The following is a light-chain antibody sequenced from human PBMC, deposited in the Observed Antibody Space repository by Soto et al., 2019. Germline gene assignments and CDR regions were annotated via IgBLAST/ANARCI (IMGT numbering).Light chain of an antibody. Sequence: EIVLTQSPGTLSLSSGESATLSCRASQSVRSNYLAWYQQKPGQAPRLLLYGASSRATGIPDRFGGSGSGTDFTLTISRLEPEDFAVYYCQQYASSPLTFGGGTKVEIK. CDR3: QQYASSPLT. V-gene: IGKV3-20*01. CDR2: GAS. J-gene: IGKJ4*01. CDR1: QSVRSNY.